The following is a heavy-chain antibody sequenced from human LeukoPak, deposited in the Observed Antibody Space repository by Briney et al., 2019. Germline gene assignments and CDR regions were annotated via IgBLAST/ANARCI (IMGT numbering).Heavy chain of an antibody. J-gene: IGHJ5*02. CDR3: AREKAVAGSDWFDP. CDR2: ISSSGSTI. V-gene: IGHV3-11*01. Sequence: GGSLRLSCAASGFTFSDYYMSWVRQAPGKGLEWVSYISSSGSTIYYADSVKGRFTISRDNAKNSLYLQMNSLRAEDTAVYYCAREKAVAGSDWFDPWGQGTLVSVSS. D-gene: IGHD6-19*01. CDR1: GFTFSDYY.